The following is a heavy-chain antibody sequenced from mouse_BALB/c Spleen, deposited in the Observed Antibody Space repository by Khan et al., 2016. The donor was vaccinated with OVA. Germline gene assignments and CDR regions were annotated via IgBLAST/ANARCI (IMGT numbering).Heavy chain of an antibody. CDR2: ISYSGST. V-gene: IGHV3-2*02. CDR3: ARRFYYGHWYFDV. J-gene: IGHJ1*01. CDR1: GYSITSDYA. Sequence: EVQLQESGPGLVKPSQSLSLTCTVTGYSITSDYAWNWIRQLPGNKLEWMAYISYSGSTGYNPSLKSRVSITRNTSKNQFFLKLNSVTTEDTATYYCARRFYYGHWYFDVWGAGTPVTVSS. D-gene: IGHD1-1*01.